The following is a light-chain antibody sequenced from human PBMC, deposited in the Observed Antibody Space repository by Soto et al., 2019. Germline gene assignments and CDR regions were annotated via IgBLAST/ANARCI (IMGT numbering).Light chain of an antibody. CDR2: AAS. J-gene: IGKJ4*01. V-gene: IGKV1-9*01. CDR3: QQLNDYPLT. Sequence: DIQLTQSPSFLSASVGDRITITCRASQGIRGNLAWYQQKPVKAPKVRISAASSLQGGVPSRFSGSGSGTEFTLTISCLQPEDFATYYCQQLNDYPLTFGGGTKVEIK. CDR1: QGIRGN.